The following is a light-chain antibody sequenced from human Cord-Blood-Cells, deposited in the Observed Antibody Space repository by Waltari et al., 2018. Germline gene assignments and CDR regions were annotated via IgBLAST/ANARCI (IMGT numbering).Light chain of an antibody. CDR2: QDS. J-gene: IGLJ3*02. V-gene: IGLV3-1*01. CDR3: QAWDSSTAGWV. CDR1: KLGDKY. Sequence: SYELTQPPSVSVSPGQTASITCSGGKLGDKYACWYQQKPGQSPVLVIYQDSKRPSGIPERFSGSNSGNTATLTISGTQAMDEADYYCQAWDSSTAGWVFGGGTKLTVL.